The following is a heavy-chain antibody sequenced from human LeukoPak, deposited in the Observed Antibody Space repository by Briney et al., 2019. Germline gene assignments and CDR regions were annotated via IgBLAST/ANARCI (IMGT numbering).Heavy chain of an antibody. D-gene: IGHD2-2*01. CDR1: GFTFSSYA. Sequence: GGSLRLSCAASGFTFSSYAMSWVRQAPGRGLEWASAISGSGGSTYYADSVKGRFTISRDNSKNTLYLQMNSLRAEDTAVYYCAKGSPKYQLLRDFDYWGQGTLVTVSS. CDR3: AKGSPKYQLLRDFDY. CDR2: ISGSGGST. V-gene: IGHV3-23*01. J-gene: IGHJ4*02.